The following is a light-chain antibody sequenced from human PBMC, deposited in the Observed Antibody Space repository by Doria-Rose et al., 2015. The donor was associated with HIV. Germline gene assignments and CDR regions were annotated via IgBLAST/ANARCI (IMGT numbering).Light chain of an antibody. J-gene: IGKJ1*01. V-gene: IGKV1-39*01. CDR3: QQTYSSPPWK. CDR1: QTVSTY. CDR2: AAS. Sequence: TQSPSSLSASIGDRVTITCRASQTVSTYLNWFQQAPGKAPKLLIYAASRLQSGVPSRFSGSGSGTDFTLTLSGLQPGDSATYYCQQTYSSPPWKVVQGAQVE.